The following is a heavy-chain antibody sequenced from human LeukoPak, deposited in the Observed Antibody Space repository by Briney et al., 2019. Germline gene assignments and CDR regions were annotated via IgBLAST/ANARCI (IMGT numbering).Heavy chain of an antibody. Sequence: GGSLRLSCAASGFTFDKYAMYWARQAPGKGLELVSLISGDGITTYYTDSVKGRFTMSRDNSRYSLDLQMNSLRTEDNALYYCVKDAGDRGPGTGDLWGQGALVTVSS. J-gene: IGHJ5*02. CDR1: GFTFDKYA. V-gene: IGHV3-43*02. CDR2: ISGDGITT. D-gene: IGHD2-21*02. CDR3: VKDAGDRGPGTGDL.